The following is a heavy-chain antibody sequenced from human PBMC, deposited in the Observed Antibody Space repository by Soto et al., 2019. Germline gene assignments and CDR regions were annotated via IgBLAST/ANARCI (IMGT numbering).Heavy chain of an antibody. CDR1: GFTFSSYG. J-gene: IGHJ5*02. CDR3: ARGSIAARDWFAP. V-gene: IGHV3-33*01. D-gene: IGHD6-6*01. CDR2: IWYDGSNK. Sequence: QVQLVESGGGVVQPGRSLRLSCAASGFTFSSYGMHWVRQAPGKGLEWVAVIWYDGSNKYYADSVKGRFTISGDNSKHTLYLQMNSLRAEDTAVYYCARGSIAARDWFAPWGQGTLVTVSS.